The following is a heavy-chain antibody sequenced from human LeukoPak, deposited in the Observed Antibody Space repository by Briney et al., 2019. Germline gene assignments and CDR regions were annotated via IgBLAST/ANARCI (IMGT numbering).Heavy chain of an antibody. CDR2: IKEDGSEK. CDR3: ERSGGY. D-gene: IGHD1-26*01. CDR1: GFTFSNYA. Sequence: PGGSLRLSCAASGFTFSNYAMTWVRQAPGKGLEWVANIKEDGSEKYYVDSVKGRFTISRDNAKNSLCLQMNSLRAEDKAIYSCERSGGYWGQGTLVTVSS. J-gene: IGHJ4*02. V-gene: IGHV3-7*05.